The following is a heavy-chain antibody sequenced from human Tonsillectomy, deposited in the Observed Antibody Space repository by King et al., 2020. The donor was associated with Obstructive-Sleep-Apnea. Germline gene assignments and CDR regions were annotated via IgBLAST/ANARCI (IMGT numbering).Heavy chain of an antibody. J-gene: IGHJ6*02. CDR3: ARIVRGDTYYYYYYGMDV. CDR2: INHSGST. V-gene: IGHV4-34*01. CDR1: GGSFSGYY. Sequence: VQLQQWGAGMLKPSETLSLTCAVYGGSFSGYYWSWLRQPPGKGLEWIGEINHSGSTNYNPSLKSRVTISVDTSKNQFSLKLRSVTAADTAVYYCARIVRGDTYYYYYYGMDVWGQGTTGTVSS. D-gene: IGHD3-10*02.